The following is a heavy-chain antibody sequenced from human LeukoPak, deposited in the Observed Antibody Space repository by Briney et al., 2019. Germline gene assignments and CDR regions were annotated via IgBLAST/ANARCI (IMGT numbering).Heavy chain of an antibody. CDR3: ARKGDTYVSGNYYTPFDY. V-gene: IGHV3-7*01. CDR2: IKQGGSEK. Sequence: PGGSLRLSCAASEFAFSGYWMSWVRQAPGKGLEWVANIKQGGSEKYYVDSVKGRFTISRDNAKNSLYLQMNSLRAEDTAVYYCARKGDTYVSGNYYTPFDYWGQGTLVTVSS. D-gene: IGHD3-10*01. J-gene: IGHJ4*02. CDR1: EFAFSGYW.